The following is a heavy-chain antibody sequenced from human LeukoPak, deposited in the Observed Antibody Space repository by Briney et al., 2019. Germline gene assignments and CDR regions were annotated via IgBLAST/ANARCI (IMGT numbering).Heavy chain of an antibody. Sequence: ASVKVSCKASGYTFTAYYIHWVRQAPGQRLEWMGWVSPNNGGTNYAQKFQGRVTMTRDTSISTAYMELSRLRSDDTAVYYCARDSPLRAAGPRFHDYWGQGTLVTVSS. CDR3: ARDSPLRAAGPRFHDY. V-gene: IGHV1-2*02. D-gene: IGHD6-13*01. CDR1: GYTFTAYY. CDR2: VSPNNGGT. J-gene: IGHJ4*02.